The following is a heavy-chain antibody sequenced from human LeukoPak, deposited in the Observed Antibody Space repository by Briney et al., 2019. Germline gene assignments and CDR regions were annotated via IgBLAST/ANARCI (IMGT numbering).Heavy chain of an antibody. D-gene: IGHD3-10*01. V-gene: IGHV1-46*01. Sequence: ASVKVSCKASGYTFTSHYMHWVRQAPEQGLEWMGIINPSGGSTSYAQKFQGRVTMTRDMSTSTVYMELSSLRSEDTAVYYCARDGLLWFGELSFFDYWGQGTLVTVSS. CDR3: ARDGLLWFGELSFFDY. J-gene: IGHJ4*02. CDR1: GYTFTSHY. CDR2: INPSGGST.